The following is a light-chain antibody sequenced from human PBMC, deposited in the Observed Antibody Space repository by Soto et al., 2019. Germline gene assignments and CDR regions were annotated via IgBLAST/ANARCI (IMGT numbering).Light chain of an antibody. Sequence: EIVLTQSPATLSLSPGERATLSCRASQSVSRYLAWYQQKPGQAPRLLIYDASNRATGIPARFSGSGSGTDFTLTISSLXXXDFAVYYCQHRTTPFTFGGGTKVQIK. CDR1: QSVSRY. V-gene: IGKV3-11*01. J-gene: IGKJ4*01. CDR3: QHRTTPFT. CDR2: DAS.